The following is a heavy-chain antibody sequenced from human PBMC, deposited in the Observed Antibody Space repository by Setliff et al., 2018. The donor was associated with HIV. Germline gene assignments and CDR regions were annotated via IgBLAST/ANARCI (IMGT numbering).Heavy chain of an antibody. CDR1: GFTFSRYW. Sequence: PGGSLRLSCVASGFTFSRYWMSWVRQAPGKGLEFVANIKEDGSVTNYVDSVKGRFTISRDNAKNLVLLQMSSLRAEDTAAYYCARDPGSSSFDYWGQGTPVTVSS. CDR2: IKEDGSVT. D-gene: IGHD6-19*01. CDR3: ARDPGSSSFDY. J-gene: IGHJ4*02. V-gene: IGHV3-7*03.